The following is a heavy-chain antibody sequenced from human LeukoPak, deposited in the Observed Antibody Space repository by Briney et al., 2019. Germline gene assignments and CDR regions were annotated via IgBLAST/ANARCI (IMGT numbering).Heavy chain of an antibody. V-gene: IGHV3-53*01. J-gene: IGHJ4*02. CDR3: ARGYSSGWYGGY. D-gene: IGHD6-19*01. CDR2: IYSGGST. Sequence: GGSLRLSCAASGFTFSSYMMTWVRQAPGKGLEWVSVIYSGGSTYYADSVKGRFTISRDNSKNTLYLQMNSLRAEDTAVYYCARGYSSGWYGGYWGQGTLVTVSS. CDR1: GFTFSSYM.